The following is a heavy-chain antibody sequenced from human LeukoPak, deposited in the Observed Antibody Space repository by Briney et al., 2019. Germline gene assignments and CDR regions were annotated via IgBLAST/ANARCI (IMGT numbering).Heavy chain of an antibody. V-gene: IGHV4-34*01. CDR1: GGSFSGYY. J-gene: IGHJ5*02. D-gene: IGHD3-10*01. CDR2: INHSGST. CDR3: ARGWVRDIYSSGSYYSNWFDP. Sequence: SETLSLTCAVYGGSFSGYYWSWIRQPPGKGLEWIGEINHSGSTNYNPSLKSRVTISVDTSKNQFSLKLSSVTAADTAVYYCARGWVRDIYSSGSYYSNWFDPWGQGTLVTVSS.